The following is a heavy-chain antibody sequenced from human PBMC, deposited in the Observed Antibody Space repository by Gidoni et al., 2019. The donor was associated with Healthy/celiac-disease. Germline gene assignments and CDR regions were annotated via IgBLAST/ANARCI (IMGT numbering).Heavy chain of an antibody. CDR1: GGSFSGYY. J-gene: IGHJ6*02. CDR3: ARGGYYGSGSYYYYYYGMDV. V-gene: IGHV4-34*01. CDR2: INHSGST. Sequence: QVQLQQWGAGLLKPSETMSPTCAVYGGSFSGYYWSWIRKPAGKGLEWIGEINHSGSTNYNPSLKSRVTISVDTSKNQFSLKLSAVTAADTAVYYCARGGYYGSGSYYYYYYGMDVWGQGTTVTVSS. D-gene: IGHD3-10*01.